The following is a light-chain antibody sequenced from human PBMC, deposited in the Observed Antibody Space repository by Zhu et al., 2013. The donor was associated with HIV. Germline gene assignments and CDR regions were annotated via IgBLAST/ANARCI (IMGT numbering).Light chain of an antibody. Sequence: DIQMTQSPSTLSASVGDKVTITCRASQNIRTWLAWYQQKPGKAPNLLIYKASSLETGVPPRFSGSGSGTEFTLTINSLQPDDIATYYCQQYNSYATFGQGTKLEIK. CDR1: QNIRTW. CDR2: KAS. CDR3: QQYNSYAT. V-gene: IGKV1-5*03. J-gene: IGKJ2*01.